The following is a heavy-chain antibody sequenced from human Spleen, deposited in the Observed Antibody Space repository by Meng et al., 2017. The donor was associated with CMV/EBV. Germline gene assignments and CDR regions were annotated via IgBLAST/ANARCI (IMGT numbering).Heavy chain of an antibody. CDR3: ARQGGYYDFWSAIDY. CDR1: GGSISSSSDY. Sequence: SGGSISSSSDYWGWIRQPPGKGLGWIGSIYYSGSTYYNPSLKSRVTISVDTSKNQFSLKLSSVTAADTAVYYCARQGGYYDFWSAIDYWGQGTLVTVSS. V-gene: IGHV4-39*01. J-gene: IGHJ4*02. CDR2: IYYSGST. D-gene: IGHD3-3*01.